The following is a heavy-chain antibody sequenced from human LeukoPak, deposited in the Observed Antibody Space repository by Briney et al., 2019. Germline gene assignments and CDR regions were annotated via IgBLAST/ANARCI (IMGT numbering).Heavy chain of an antibody. Sequence: SETLSLTCTVSGGSISSYYWSWIRQPPGKGLEWIGYIYYSGSTNYNPSLKSRVTISVDTSKNQFSLKLSSVTAADTAVYYCAREGLSPYFDYWGQGTLVTVSS. D-gene: IGHD3-16*02. CDR3: AREGLSPYFDY. V-gene: IGHV4-59*12. J-gene: IGHJ4*02. CDR1: GGSISSYY. CDR2: IYYSGST.